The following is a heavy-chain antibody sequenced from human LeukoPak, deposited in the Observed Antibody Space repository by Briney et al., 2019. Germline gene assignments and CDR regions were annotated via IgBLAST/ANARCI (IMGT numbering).Heavy chain of an antibody. CDR3: ASFPDRLGWRFGGQH. D-gene: IGHD3-16*01. CDR2: IYTSGST. Sequence: SETLSLTCTVSGGSISSGSYYWSWIRQPAGKGLEWIGRIYTSGSTNYNPSLKSRVTISVDTSKNQFSLKLSSVTAADTAVYYCASFPDRLGWRFGGQHWGPGTLVTVSS. V-gene: IGHV4-61*02. CDR1: GGSISSGSYY. J-gene: IGHJ1*01.